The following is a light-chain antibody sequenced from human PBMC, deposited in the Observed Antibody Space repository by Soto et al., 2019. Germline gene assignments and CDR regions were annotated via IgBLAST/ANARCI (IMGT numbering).Light chain of an antibody. CDR3: SSYTNGNTAVA. CDR2: EVS. Sequence: QSVLTQPASVSGSPGQSITISCTGSSSDIGNYNYVSWYQQHPGKAPKLMLFEVSHRPSGVSNRFSGSKSGNTASLTISGLQAEDEADYYCSSYTNGNTAVAFGGVTKLTVL. V-gene: IGLV2-14*01. CDR1: SSDIGNYNY. J-gene: IGLJ2*01.